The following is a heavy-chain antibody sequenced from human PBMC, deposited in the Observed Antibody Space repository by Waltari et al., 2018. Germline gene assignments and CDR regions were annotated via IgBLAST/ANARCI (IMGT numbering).Heavy chain of an antibody. J-gene: IGHJ2*01. V-gene: IGHV4-39*01. Sequence: QLQLQESGPGLVKPSETLSLTCTVSGGSIRSSSYYWGWIRQPPGKGLEWIGSIYYSGSTYYNPSLKSRVTISVDTSKNQFSLKLGSVTAADTAVYYCARRLGSSWYWYFDLWGRGTLVTVSS. CDR2: IYYSGST. D-gene: IGHD6-6*01. CDR3: ARRLGSSWYWYFDL. CDR1: GGSIRSSSYY.